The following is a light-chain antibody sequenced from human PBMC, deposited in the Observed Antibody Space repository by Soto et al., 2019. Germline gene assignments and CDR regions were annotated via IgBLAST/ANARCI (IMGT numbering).Light chain of an antibody. CDR1: QRVSIK. Sequence: EIVVPAPPATLAVAPGERAILSRRPSQRVSIKVARYQQKPGQAPRLLISDTSTRATGIPARFSGSGSGTEFTLTISSLQSEDFAVYYGQPYNNWPPIPSGQGTRL. J-gene: IGKJ5*01. V-gene: IGKV3D-15*01. CDR3: QPYNNWPPIP. CDR2: DTS.